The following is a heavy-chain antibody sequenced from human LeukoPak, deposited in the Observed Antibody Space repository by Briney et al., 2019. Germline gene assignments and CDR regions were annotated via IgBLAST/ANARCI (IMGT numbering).Heavy chain of an antibody. CDR1: GYTFTSYG. V-gene: IGHV1-18*01. CDR3: ARGYGSGSYYKSPGAFDI. D-gene: IGHD3-10*01. Sequence: GASVKVSCKASGYTFTSYGISWVRQAPGQGLEWMGWISAYNGNTNYAQKLQGRVTMTTDTSTSTAYMELRSLRSDDTAVYYCARGYGSGSYYKSPGAFDIWGQGTMVTVSS. J-gene: IGHJ3*02. CDR2: ISAYNGNT.